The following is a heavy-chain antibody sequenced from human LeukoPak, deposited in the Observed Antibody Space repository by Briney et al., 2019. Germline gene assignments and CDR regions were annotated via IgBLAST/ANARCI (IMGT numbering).Heavy chain of an antibody. D-gene: IGHD3-10*01. CDR3: SKDRTDHYGSGSSLNMDV. CDR2: IKSKTDGGTT. Sequence: GGSLRLSCAASGSTFSNAWMSWVRQAPGKGLEWVGRIKSKTDGGTTDYAAPVKGRFTISRDDSKNTLYLQMNSLRTEDTALYYCSKDRTDHYGSGSSLNMDVWGKGATVTISS. CDR1: GSTFSNAW. J-gene: IGHJ6*03. V-gene: IGHV3-15*01.